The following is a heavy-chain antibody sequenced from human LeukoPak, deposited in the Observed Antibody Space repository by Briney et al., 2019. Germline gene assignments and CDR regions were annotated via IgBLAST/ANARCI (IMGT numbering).Heavy chain of an antibody. V-gene: IGHV3-23*01. CDR3: AKRVIVVVPAARYNWFDP. D-gene: IGHD2-2*01. CDR2: ISTSGDST. Sequence: GGSLRLSCAASGFTFNNYAMTWVRQAPGKGLEWVSTISTSGDSTYYADSVKGRFTISRDNSKNTLYLQMNSLRAEDTAVYYCAKRVIVVVPAARYNWFDPWGQGTLVTVSS. J-gene: IGHJ5*02. CDR1: GFTFNNYA.